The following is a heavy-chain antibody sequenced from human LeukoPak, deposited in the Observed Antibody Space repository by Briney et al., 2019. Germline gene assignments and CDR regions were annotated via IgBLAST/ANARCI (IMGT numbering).Heavy chain of an antibody. Sequence: SCKASGYTFTSYAMSWVRQAPGKGLEWVSAISGSGGSTYYADSVKGRFTISRDNSKNTLYLQMNSLRAEDTAVYYCAKGSREYSSSSLDYWGQGTLVTVSS. CDR3: AKGSREYSSSSLDY. D-gene: IGHD6-6*01. CDR2: ISGSGGST. V-gene: IGHV3-23*01. CDR1: GYTFTSYA. J-gene: IGHJ4*02.